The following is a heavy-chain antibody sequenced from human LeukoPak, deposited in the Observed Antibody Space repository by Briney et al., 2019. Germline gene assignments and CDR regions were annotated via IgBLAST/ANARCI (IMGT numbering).Heavy chain of an antibody. Sequence: SETLSLTCAVYGGSFSGYYWSWIRQPPGKGLEWIGEINHSGSTNYNPSLKSRVTISVDASKNQFSLKLSSVTAADTAVYYCARAIAVAGLLYYFDYWGQGTLVTVSS. CDR3: ARAIAVAGLLYYFDY. D-gene: IGHD6-19*01. V-gene: IGHV4-34*01. CDR2: INHSGST. CDR1: GGSFSGYY. J-gene: IGHJ4*02.